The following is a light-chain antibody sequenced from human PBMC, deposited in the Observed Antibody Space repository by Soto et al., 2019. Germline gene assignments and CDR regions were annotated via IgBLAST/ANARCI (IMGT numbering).Light chain of an antibody. CDR2: AAS. CDR1: QSISSY. CDR3: QQSDRTPPT. J-gene: IGKJ2*01. V-gene: IGKV1-39*01. Sequence: DIQMTQSPSPLSASVGDRVTITCRESQSISSYLNWYQQKPGKAPKLLIYAASSLQSGVPSRFSGSGSGTDFTLTISSLQPEDFATYYCQQSDRTPPTFGQGTKLEIK.